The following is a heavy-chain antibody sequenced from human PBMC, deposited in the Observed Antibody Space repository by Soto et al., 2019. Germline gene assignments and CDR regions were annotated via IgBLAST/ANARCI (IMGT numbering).Heavy chain of an antibody. D-gene: IGHD6-13*01. CDR3: AYSSTPFDY. V-gene: IGHV3-74*01. J-gene: IGHJ4*02. CDR1: GFTFSRDW. CDR2: INTDGSDT. Sequence: GGSLRLSCAASGFTFSRDWMHGVRQAPGKGLVWVSRINTDGSDTSYADSVKGRFTISRDNSKNTLYLQMNSLRAEDTAVYYCAYSSTPFDYWGQGTLVTVSS.